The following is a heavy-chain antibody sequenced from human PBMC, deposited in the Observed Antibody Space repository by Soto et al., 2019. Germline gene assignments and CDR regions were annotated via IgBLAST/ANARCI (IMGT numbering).Heavy chain of an antibody. V-gene: IGHV3-23*01. D-gene: IGHD2-2*01. CDR1: GFTFINYV. J-gene: IGHJ5*02. CDR3: AKDRGLRYCRSSSCYSKIVRWFDP. CDR2: ISGSGDST. Sequence: WGYLGFTSVYSGFTFINYVMSMVSQDPGKGLDSVQTISGSGDSTYYADSVKGRFTSSRDNSKTTLFLQMNSLRADDTAVYYCAKDRGLRYCRSSSCYSKIVRWFDPWGQGTMVPVSS.